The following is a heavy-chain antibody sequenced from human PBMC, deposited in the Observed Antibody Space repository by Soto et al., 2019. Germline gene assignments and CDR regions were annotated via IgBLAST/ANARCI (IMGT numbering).Heavy chain of an antibody. D-gene: IGHD4-17*01. CDR3: ARDLRYGDYESYGMDV. CDR2: IYYSGST. CDR1: GGSISSGGYY. J-gene: IGHJ6*02. V-gene: IGHV4-31*03. Sequence: TLSLTCTVSGGSISSGGYYWSWIRQHPGKGLEWIGYIYYSGSTYYNPSLKSRVTISVDTSKKQFSLKLSSVTAADTAVYYCARDLRYGDYESYGMDVWGQGTTVTVSS.